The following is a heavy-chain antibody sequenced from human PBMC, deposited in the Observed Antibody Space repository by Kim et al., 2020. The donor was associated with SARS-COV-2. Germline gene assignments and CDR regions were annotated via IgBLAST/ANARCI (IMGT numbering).Heavy chain of an antibody. D-gene: IGHD3-16*01. CDR2: IYYDGSNK. V-gene: IGHV3-33*06. Sequence: GGSLRLSCAASGFTFSSFSMNWVRQAPGKGLEWVALIYYDGSNKYYADSVQGRFTISRDNSDNTLYLQMNSLRAEDTAIYYCAKDSIRDGRNDLDYGGR. CDR1: GFTFSSFS. CDR3: AKDSIRDGRNDLDY. J-gene: IGHJ2*01.